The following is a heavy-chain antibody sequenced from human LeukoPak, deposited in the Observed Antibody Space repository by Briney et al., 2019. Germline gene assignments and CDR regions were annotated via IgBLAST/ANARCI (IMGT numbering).Heavy chain of an antibody. CDR1: GFTVSSDY. Sequence: PGGSLRLSCAASGFTVSSDYMSWVRQAPGKGLEWVSVIYSGGSTYYADSVKGRFTISRDNSKNTLYLQMNSLRAEDTAVYYCARDYGGNSVLDYWGQGTLVTVSS. D-gene: IGHD4-23*01. J-gene: IGHJ4*02. V-gene: IGHV3-66*02. CDR3: ARDYGGNSVLDY. CDR2: IYSGGST.